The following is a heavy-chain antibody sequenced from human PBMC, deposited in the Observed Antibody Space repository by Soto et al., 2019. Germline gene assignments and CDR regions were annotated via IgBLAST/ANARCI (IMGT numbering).Heavy chain of an antibody. V-gene: IGHV3-33*01. CDR3: LRDGVGSRHFYGSFDY. J-gene: IGHJ4*02. Sequence: GGSLRLSCAATGFIFSGYGMHWVRQAPGKGLEWVAVVRHDGSNIHYADFVKGRFTISRDNSNNTLNLQMDSLRVEDTAVYYWLRDGVGSRHFYGSFDYWGQGALVTVSS. CDR1: GFIFSGYG. D-gene: IGHD3-10*01. CDR2: VRHDGSNI.